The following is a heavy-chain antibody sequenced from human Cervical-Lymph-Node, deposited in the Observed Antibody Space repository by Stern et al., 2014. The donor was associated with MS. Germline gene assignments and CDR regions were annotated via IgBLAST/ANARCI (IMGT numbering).Heavy chain of an antibody. V-gene: IGHV1-18*01. CDR1: GYNFTHYG. Sequence: VQLVESGAEVKKPGASVKVSCRTSGYNFTHYGITWVRQAPGQGLEWMGLISTYNGNPNYAQKFQGRVTMTTDTATNTAYMELRSLTHDDTAVFYCAREATARSFDFWGQGTLVTVSS. J-gene: IGHJ4*02. D-gene: IGHD6-6*01. CDR3: AREATARSFDF. CDR2: ISTYNGNP.